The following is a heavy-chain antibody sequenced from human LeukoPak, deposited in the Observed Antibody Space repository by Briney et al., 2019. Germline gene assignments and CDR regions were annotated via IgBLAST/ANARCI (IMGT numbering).Heavy chain of an antibody. CDR3: ARGRRNDFWSGYYSYARLPEYYFDY. J-gene: IGHJ4*02. D-gene: IGHD3-3*01. CDR2: INESGST. V-gene: IGHV4-34*01. CDR1: GGSFSGYY. Sequence: SETLSLTCGVSGGSFSGYYWSWIRQSPGKGLEWIGEINESGSTDYNPSLMSRVTISLDTSKNQFSLKLSSMTAADTAVYYCARGRRNDFWSGYYSYARLPEYYFDYWGQGTLVTVSS.